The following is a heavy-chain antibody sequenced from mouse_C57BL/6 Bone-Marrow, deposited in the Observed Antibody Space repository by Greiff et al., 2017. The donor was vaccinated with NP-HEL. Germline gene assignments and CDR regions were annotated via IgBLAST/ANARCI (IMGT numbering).Heavy chain of an antibody. CDR2: IDPENGDT. CDR1: GFTIKDDY. Sequence: VQLQQSGAELVRPGASVKLSCTVSGFTIKDDYMHWVQQRPEQGLEWIGWIDPENGDTEYASKFQGKATITADTSSNTAYLQLSSLTSEDTAVYYCTTGGSSAYAMDYWGQGTAVTVSA. V-gene: IGHV14-4*01. CDR3: TTGGSSAYAMDY. J-gene: IGHJ4*01. D-gene: IGHD1-1*01.